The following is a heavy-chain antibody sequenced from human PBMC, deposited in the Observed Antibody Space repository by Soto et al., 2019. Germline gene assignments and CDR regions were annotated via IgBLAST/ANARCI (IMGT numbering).Heavy chain of an antibody. J-gene: IGHJ5*02. CDR3: ARDNGRPPTFGGVIEWFDP. Sequence: QVQLQESGPGLVKPSQTLSLTCTVSGGSISSGGYYWSWIRQHPGKGLEWIGYIYYSGSTYYNPSLKSRVTISVDTSKNQFSLKLSSVTAADTAVYYCARDNGRPPTFGGVIEWFDPWGQGTLVTVSS. V-gene: IGHV4-31*03. D-gene: IGHD3-16*02. CDR2: IYYSGST. CDR1: GGSISSGGYY.